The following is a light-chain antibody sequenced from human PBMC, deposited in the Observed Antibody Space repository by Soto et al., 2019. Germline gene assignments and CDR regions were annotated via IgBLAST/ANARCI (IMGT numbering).Light chain of an antibody. Sequence: QSALTQPASVSGSPGQSITISCTGTSSDVGGYNYVSWYQQYPGKAPKLMIYEVSNRPSGVSNRFSGSKSGNTASLTISGLQAEDEADYYCSSYTRSSTLVFGGGTQLTVL. CDR1: SSDVGGYNY. CDR3: SSYTRSSTLV. J-gene: IGLJ2*01. CDR2: EVS. V-gene: IGLV2-14*01.